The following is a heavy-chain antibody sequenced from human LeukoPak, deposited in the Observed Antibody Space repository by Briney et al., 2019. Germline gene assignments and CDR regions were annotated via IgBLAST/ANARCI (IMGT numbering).Heavy chain of an antibody. J-gene: IGHJ5*02. CDR1: GFTFSGSA. CDR2: IRSKANSYAT. V-gene: IGHV3-73*01. CDR3: TRHVEYSSSRLDWFDP. D-gene: IGHD6-6*01. Sequence: GGSLRLSCAASGFTFSGSAMHWVRQASGKGLEWVRRIRSKANSYATAYAASVKGRFTISRDDSKNTAYLQMNSLKTEDTAVYYCTRHVEYSSSRLDWFDPWGQGTLVTVSS.